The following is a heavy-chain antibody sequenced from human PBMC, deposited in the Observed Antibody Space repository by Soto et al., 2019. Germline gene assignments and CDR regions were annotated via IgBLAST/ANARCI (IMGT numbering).Heavy chain of an antibody. D-gene: IGHD4-17*01. V-gene: IGHV4-30-4*01. CDR3: ASYGGNSKFPH. CDR1: VGSIRSVDYY. CDR2: IYYSGST. Sequence: QVQLQESGPGLVKPSQTLSLTCTVSVGSIRSVDYYWSWIRQPPGKGLEWIGYIYYSGSTYYNPSLKSRVTISVDTSKNQFSLKLSSVTAADTAVYYCASYGGNSKFPHWGQGTLVTVSS. J-gene: IGHJ1*01.